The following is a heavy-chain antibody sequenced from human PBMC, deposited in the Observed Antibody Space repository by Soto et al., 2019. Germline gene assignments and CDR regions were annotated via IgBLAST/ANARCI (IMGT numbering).Heavy chain of an antibody. CDR1: GYSFTSYW. V-gene: IGHV5-10-1*01. CDR2: IDPSDSYT. CDR3: ASPALDYYYYGMDV. J-gene: IGHJ6*02. Sequence: GESLKISCKGSGYSFTSYWISWVRQMPGKGLEWMGRIDPSDSYTNYSPSFQGHVTVSADKSISTAYLQWSSLKASDTAMYYCASPALDYYYYGMDVWGQGTTVTVSS. D-gene: IGHD3-16*01.